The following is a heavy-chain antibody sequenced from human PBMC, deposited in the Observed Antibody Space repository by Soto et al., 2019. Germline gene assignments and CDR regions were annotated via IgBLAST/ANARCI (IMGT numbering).Heavy chain of an antibody. CDR3: ARQVPAAIRLGWFDP. Sequence: PSETLSLTCTVSGGSISRSTYYWGWIRQPPGKGLEWIGSIYYSGSTYYRPSLKSRVTISVDTSKNQFSLKLSSVTAADTAVYYCARQVPAAIRLGWFDPWGHGTLVTVSS. J-gene: IGHJ5*02. V-gene: IGHV4-39*01. CDR2: IYYSGST. CDR1: GGSISRSTYY. D-gene: IGHD2-2*02.